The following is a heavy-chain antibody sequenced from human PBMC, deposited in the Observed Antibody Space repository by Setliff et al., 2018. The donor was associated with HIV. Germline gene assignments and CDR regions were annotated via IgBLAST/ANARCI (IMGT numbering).Heavy chain of an antibody. CDR1: GGSISSSSYY. D-gene: IGHD3-3*01. CDR2: IHYSGSS. V-gene: IGHV4-61*05. CDR3: ARGLSIFGVATPGFYSFMDV. Sequence: PSETLSLTCTVSGGSISSSSYYWGWIRQPPGKGLEWIGYIHYSGSSNYNPSLKSRVSISLDTSKKQVSLKLNSVTAADTAVYYCARGLSIFGVATPGFYSFMDVWGKGTTVTVSS. J-gene: IGHJ6*03.